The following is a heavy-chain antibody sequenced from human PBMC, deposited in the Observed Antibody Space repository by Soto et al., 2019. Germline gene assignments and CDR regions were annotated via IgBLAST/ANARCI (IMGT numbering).Heavy chain of an antibody. CDR2: IIPIFDMT. CDR1: GGPYSKYS. CDR3: ARSLLGDHYDSDGLDS. V-gene: IGHV1-69*02. D-gene: IGHD3-22*01. Sequence: QVQLVQSGTEVKKPGSSVTVSCKASGGPYSKYSISWVRQAPGQGLEWMGRIIPIFDMTNYAQKFQGRVTITADKSTSTVEMDLSSLRSEDTAVYYCARSLLGDHYDSDGLDSWGQGTLVSVSS. J-gene: IGHJ4*02.